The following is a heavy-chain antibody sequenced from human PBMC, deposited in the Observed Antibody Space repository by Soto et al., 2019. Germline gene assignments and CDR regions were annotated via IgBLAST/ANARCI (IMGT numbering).Heavy chain of an antibody. CDR2: ISYDGSNK. CDR1: GFTFSSYA. V-gene: IGHV3-30-3*01. Sequence: QVQLVESGGGVVQPGRSLRLSCAASGFTFSSYAMHWVRQAPGKGLEWVAVISYDGSNKYYADSVKGRFTISRDNSKNTLYLQMNSLRAEDTAVYYCARDSGSYLHLYLADYWGQGTLVTVSS. J-gene: IGHJ4*02. D-gene: IGHD1-26*01. CDR3: ARDSGSYLHLYLADY.